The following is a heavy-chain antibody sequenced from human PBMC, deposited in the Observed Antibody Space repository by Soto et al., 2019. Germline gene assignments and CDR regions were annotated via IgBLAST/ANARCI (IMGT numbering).Heavy chain of an antibody. CDR1: GGSISSSNW. D-gene: IGHD4-17*01. Sequence: SETLSLTCTVSGGSISSSNWWSWVRQPPGKGLEWIGEIYHSGSTNYNPSLKSRVTISVDKSKNQFSLKLSSVTAADTAVYYCASGNYGDYYFDYWGQGTLVTVSS. V-gene: IGHV4-4*02. CDR3: ASGNYGDYYFDY. CDR2: IYHSGST. J-gene: IGHJ4*02.